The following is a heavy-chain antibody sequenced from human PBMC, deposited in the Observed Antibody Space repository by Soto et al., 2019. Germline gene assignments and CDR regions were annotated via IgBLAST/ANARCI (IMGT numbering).Heavy chain of an antibody. Sequence: GALRLSCAASGFTFSSYSMNWVRQAPGKGLEWVSYISSSSSTIYYADSVKGRFTISRDNSKDTLALQMSSLTAEDTAVYFCSIPHTITAWPYYDYWGQGTLVTVSS. CDR2: ISSSSSTI. V-gene: IGHV3-48*01. J-gene: IGHJ4*02. CDR1: GFTFSSYS. D-gene: IGHD2-21*02. CDR3: SIPHTITAWPYYDY.